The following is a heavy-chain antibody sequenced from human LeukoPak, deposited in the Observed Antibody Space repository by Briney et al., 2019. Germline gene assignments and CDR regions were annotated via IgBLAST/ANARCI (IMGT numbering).Heavy chain of an antibody. CDR3: ARERPTATVTRTANYFDT. CDR2: IYSGGST. Sequence: PGGSLRLSCAASGFTVSGNYMNWVRQAPGKGLEWVSVIYSGGSTYYADSVKGRFTISRDNSKNTLYLQMNSLRAEDTAVYYCARERPTATVTRTANYFDTWGQGTLVTVSS. V-gene: IGHV3-53*01. D-gene: IGHD4-17*01. J-gene: IGHJ4*02. CDR1: GFTVSGNY.